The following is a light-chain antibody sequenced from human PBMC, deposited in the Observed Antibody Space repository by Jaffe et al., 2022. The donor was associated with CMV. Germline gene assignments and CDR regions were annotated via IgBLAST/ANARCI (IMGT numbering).Light chain of an antibody. V-gene: IGLV2-14*03. Sequence: QSALTQPASVSGSPGQSITISCTGTSSDVGDYIYVSWYQQHPDKAPKLMIFDVSSRPSGVSDRFSGSKSGNTASLTISGLQAEDEADYYCSSYTRSTIVGFGGGTRLTVL. J-gene: IGLJ2*01. CDR3: SSYTRSTIVG. CDR2: DVS. CDR1: SSDVGDYIY.